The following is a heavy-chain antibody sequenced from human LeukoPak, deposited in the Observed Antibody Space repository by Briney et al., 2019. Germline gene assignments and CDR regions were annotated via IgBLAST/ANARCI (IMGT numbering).Heavy chain of an antibody. J-gene: IGHJ4*02. V-gene: IGHV3-49*04. Sequence: QSGGSLRLSCTASGFTFGDYAMSWVRQAPGKGLEWVGFIRSKAYGGTTEYAASVKGRFTISRDDSKSIAYLQMNSLKTEDTAVYYCAAAEVHRYFDYWGQGTLVTVSS. D-gene: IGHD6-13*01. CDR3: AAAEVHRYFDY. CDR1: GFTFGDYA. CDR2: IRSKAYGGTT.